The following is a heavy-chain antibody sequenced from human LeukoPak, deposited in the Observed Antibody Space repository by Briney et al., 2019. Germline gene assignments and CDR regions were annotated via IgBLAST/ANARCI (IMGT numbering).Heavy chain of an antibody. V-gene: IGHV4-34*01. CDR1: GGSFSGYY. CDR3: ARRGYSYYYYMDV. CDR2: INHSGST. J-gene: IGHJ6*03. Sequence: PSETLSLTCAVYGGSFSGYYWSWIRRPPGKGLEWIAEINHSGSTNYNPSLKSRVTISVDTSKNQFSLKLSSVTAADTAVYYCARRGYSYYYYMDVWGKGTTVTVSS.